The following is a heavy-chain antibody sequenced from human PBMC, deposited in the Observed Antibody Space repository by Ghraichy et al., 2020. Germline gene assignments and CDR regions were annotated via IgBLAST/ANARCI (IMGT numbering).Heavy chain of an antibody. CDR2: ISYDGSNK. CDR1: GFTFSSYA. V-gene: IGHV3-30-3*01. Sequence: GGSLRLSCAASGFTFSSYAMHWVRQAPGKGLEWVAVISYDGSNKYYADSVKGRFTISRDNSKNTLYLQMNSLRAEDTAVYYCARDGPVVVVAATEQNYYFDYWGQVTLVTVSA. CDR3: ARDGPVVVVAATEQNYYFDY. J-gene: IGHJ4*02. D-gene: IGHD2-15*01.